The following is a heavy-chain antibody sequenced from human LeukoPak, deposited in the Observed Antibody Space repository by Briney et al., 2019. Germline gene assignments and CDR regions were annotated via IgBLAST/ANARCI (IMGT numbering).Heavy chain of an antibody. Sequence: WETLSLTCTVSGGSISSSSYYWGWIRQPPGKGREWIGSIYYSGSTYYNPSLKSRVTISVDTSKNPLSLKLNSVTAADTAVYYCARPGSSGWTSFDYWGQGTLVTVSS. CDR2: IYYSGST. CDR3: ARPGSSGWTSFDY. V-gene: IGHV4-39*01. CDR1: GGSISSSSYY. J-gene: IGHJ4*02. D-gene: IGHD6-19*01.